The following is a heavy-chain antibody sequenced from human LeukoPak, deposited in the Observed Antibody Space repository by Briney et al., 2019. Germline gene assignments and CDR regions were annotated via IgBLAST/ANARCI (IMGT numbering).Heavy chain of an antibody. V-gene: IGHV3-23*01. CDR2: ITNSGGTT. Sequence: GGSLRLSCEASGFTFSRYAMSWVRQAPGKGLEWVSAITNSGGTTYYADSVKGRFTVSRDKSKNTLYLQMNSLRAEDTAVYYCAKDPPPVTWLFDYWGQGTLVTVSS. D-gene: IGHD3-16*02. CDR1: GFTFSRYA. J-gene: IGHJ4*02. CDR3: AKDPPPVTWLFDY.